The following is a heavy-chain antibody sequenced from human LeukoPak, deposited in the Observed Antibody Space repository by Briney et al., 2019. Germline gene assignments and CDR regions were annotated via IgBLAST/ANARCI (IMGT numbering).Heavy chain of an antibody. V-gene: IGHV1-2*02. Sequence: AASVKVSCKASGYTFTGYYMHWVRQAPGQGLEWMGWINPNSGGTNYAQKFQGRVTMTRDTSISTAYMELSRLRSDDTAVYYCARDRSAVVIISALGYWGQGTVVTVSS. CDR3: ARDRSAVVIISALGY. J-gene: IGHJ4*02. D-gene: IGHD3-3*01. CDR1: GYTFTGYY. CDR2: INPNSGGT.